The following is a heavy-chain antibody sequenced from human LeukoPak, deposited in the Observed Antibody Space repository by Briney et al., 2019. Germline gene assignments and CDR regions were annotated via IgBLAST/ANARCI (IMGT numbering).Heavy chain of an antibody. Sequence: SETLSLACTVSGYSISSGYFWGWIRQPPGKGLEWIGTIYNSGSTYYNPSLKSRVTISVDTSKNQFSLKLSSVTAADTAVYYCARDCEWYYYDSSGFRNNWFDPWGQGTLVTVSS. V-gene: IGHV4-38-2*02. J-gene: IGHJ5*02. CDR2: IYNSGST. CDR1: GYSISSGYF. CDR3: ARDCEWYYYDSSGFRNNWFDP. D-gene: IGHD3-22*01.